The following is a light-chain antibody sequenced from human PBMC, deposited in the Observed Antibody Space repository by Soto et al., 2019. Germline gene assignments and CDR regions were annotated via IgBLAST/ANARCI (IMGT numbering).Light chain of an antibody. CDR2: GAS. CDR3: HQYGSSGT. J-gene: IGKJ1*01. CDR1: QSVSNNY. V-gene: IGKV3-20*01. Sequence: EIVLTQSPGTLSLSPGERATLSCRASQSVSNNYLAWYQQKPGQALRLLIYGASNRATGIPDRFSGSGSGTDFTLTISRLEAEDFAVYYCHQYGSSGTFGQGTKVEIK.